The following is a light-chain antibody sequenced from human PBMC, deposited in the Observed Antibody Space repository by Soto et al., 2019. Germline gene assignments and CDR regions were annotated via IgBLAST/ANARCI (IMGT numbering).Light chain of an antibody. Sequence: EIVLTQSPGTLSLSPGERATLSCRASQSVSSSYLAWYQQKPGQAPRPLIYGASSRATGIPDRFSGSGSGTDFTLTISRLEPADFAVYYCQQYGSSPPITCGQGTRLEIK. CDR2: GAS. V-gene: IGKV3-20*01. CDR1: QSVSSSY. J-gene: IGKJ5*01. CDR3: QQYGSSPPIT.